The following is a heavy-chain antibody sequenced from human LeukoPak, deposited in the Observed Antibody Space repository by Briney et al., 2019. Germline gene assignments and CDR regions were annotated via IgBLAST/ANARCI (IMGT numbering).Heavy chain of an antibody. Sequence: PSETLSLTCAVYGGSFSGYYWSWIRQPPGKGLEWIGEINHSGSTNYSPSLKSRVTISVDTSKNQFSLKLRSVTAADTALYYCARNDSSGYFDYWGQGTLVTVSS. CDR1: GGSFSGYY. CDR3: ARNDSSGYFDY. J-gene: IGHJ4*02. V-gene: IGHV4-34*01. D-gene: IGHD3-22*01. CDR2: INHSGST.